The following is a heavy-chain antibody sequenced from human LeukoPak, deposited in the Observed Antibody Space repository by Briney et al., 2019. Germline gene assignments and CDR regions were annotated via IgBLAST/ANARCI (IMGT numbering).Heavy chain of an antibody. CDR1: GGSFSGYY. CDR3: ARAYTYYYGSGSYYRVPDYFDY. CDR2: INQSGST. J-gene: IGHJ4*02. V-gene: IGHV4-34*01. Sequence: SETLSLTCAVYGGSFSGYYWSWIRQSPGKGLEWIGEINQSGSTNYNPSLKSRITISVDTSKNQFSLKLSSVTAADTAVYYCARAYTYYYGSGSYYRVPDYFDYWGQGTLVTVSS. D-gene: IGHD3-10*01.